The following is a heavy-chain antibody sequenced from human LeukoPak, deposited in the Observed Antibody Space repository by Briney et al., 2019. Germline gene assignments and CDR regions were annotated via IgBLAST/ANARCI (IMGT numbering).Heavy chain of an antibody. J-gene: IGHJ5*02. D-gene: IGHD3-3*01. CDR3: ARDRHYDASTVFDP. CDR1: GYTFINYG. V-gene: IGHV1-18*01. Sequence: ASVKVSCKASGYTFINYGISWVRQAPGQGLEWMGWISVYNGNTNYAQKFQDRVTMTTDTSTSTAYMELRSLRSDDTAVYYCARDRHYDASTVFDPWGQGTLVIVSS. CDR2: ISVYNGNT.